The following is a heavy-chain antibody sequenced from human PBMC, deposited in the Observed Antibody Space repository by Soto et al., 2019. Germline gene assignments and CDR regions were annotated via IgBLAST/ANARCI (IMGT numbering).Heavy chain of an antibody. Sequence: EVQLVESGGGLVQPGRSLRLSCAASGFTFDDYAMHWVRQAPGKGLEWVSGISWNSGSIGYADSVKGRFTISRDNAKNSLYLQMNSLRAEDTALYYCAKDLLLGPHIAVAGTGGFDYWGQGTLVTVSS. J-gene: IGHJ4*02. V-gene: IGHV3-9*01. D-gene: IGHD6-19*01. CDR1: GFTFDDYA. CDR3: AKDLLLGPHIAVAGTGGFDY. CDR2: ISWNSGSI.